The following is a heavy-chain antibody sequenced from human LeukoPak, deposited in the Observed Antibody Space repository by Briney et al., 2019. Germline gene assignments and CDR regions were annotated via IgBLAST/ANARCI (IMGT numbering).Heavy chain of an antibody. CDR1: GYTFTGYY. Sequence: ASVKVSCKASGYTFTGYYMHWVRQAPGQGLEWMGWINPSSGGTNYAQKFQGRVTMTRDTSISTAYMKLSRLRSDDTAVYYCARDLEVTGKDDYWGQGTLVTVSS. CDR2: INPSSGGT. J-gene: IGHJ4*02. V-gene: IGHV1-2*02. CDR3: ARDLEVTGKDDY.